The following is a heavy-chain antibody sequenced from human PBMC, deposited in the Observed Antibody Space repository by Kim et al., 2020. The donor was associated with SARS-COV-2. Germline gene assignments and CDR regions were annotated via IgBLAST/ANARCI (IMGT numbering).Heavy chain of an antibody. V-gene: IGHV4-59*08. CDR2: IYYSGRT. CDR3: ANLKSYDYVWGSYYRAFDI. CDR1: GGSISSYY. Sequence: SETLSLTCTVSGGSISSYYWSWIRQPPGKGLEWIGYIYYSGRTNYNPSLKSRVTISVDTSKNQFSLKLSSVTAADTAVYYCANLKSYDYVWGSYYRAFDIWGQGTMVTVCS. D-gene: IGHD3-16*01. J-gene: IGHJ3*02.